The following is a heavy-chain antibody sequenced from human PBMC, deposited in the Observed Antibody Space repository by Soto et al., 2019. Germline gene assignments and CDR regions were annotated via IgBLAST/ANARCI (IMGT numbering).Heavy chain of an antibody. CDR2: IWYDGSNK. J-gene: IGHJ6*02. CDR1: GFTFSSYG. Sequence: RGSLRLSCAASGFTFSSYGMHWVRQAPGKGLEWVAVIWYDGSNKYYADSVKGRFTISRDNSKNTLYLQMNSLRAEDTAVYYCARGYCSSTSCYYYYGMDVWGQGTTVTVSS. CDR3: ARGYCSSTSCYYYYGMDV. V-gene: IGHV3-33*01. D-gene: IGHD2-2*01.